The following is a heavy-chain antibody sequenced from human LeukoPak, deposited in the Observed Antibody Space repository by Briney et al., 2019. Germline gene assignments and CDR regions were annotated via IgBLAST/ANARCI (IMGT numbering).Heavy chain of an antibody. CDR1: GFTFSSCS. Sequence: GGSLRLSCAASGFTFSSCSMSWVRQAPGKGLEWVSGISASADDTVYADSVKGRFTISRDNSKNTLYMQMNTLRAEDTAVYYCAKHYIGSGTYLDFWGQGTPVPVSS. CDR2: ISASADDT. J-gene: IGHJ4*02. CDR3: AKHYIGSGTYLDF. V-gene: IGHV3-23*01. D-gene: IGHD3-10*01.